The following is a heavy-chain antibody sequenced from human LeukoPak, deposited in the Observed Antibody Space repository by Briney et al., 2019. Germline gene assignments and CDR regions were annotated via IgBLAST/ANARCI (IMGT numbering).Heavy chain of an antibody. V-gene: IGHV3-30*04. J-gene: IGHJ4*02. CDR1: GFTFSTYS. CDR2: ISHDGSNT. D-gene: IGHD2-15*01. CDR3: ARDGDCSGGSCYGGDY. Sequence: GGSLRLSCAASGFTFSTYSMHWVRQAPGKGLEWVAVISHDGSNTYYADSVKGRFTISRDNAKNSLYLQMNSLRAGDTAVYYCARDGDCSGGSCYGGDYWGQGTLVTVSS.